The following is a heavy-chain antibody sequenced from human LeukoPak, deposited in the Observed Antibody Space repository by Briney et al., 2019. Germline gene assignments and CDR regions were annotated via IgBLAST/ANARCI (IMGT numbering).Heavy chain of an antibody. CDR2: ISGSGSRT. D-gene: IGHD3-10*01. CDR3: ATGGFGELLNYFDF. Sequence: GGSLRLSCAASRVTFRNYAMSWVRQTPGKGLEWVSAISGSGSRTYYADSVRGRFTISRDKSKNTLYLQMNSLRADDTARYYCATGGFGELLNYFDFWGQGTLVTVSS. CDR1: RVTFRNYA. V-gene: IGHV3-23*01. J-gene: IGHJ4*02.